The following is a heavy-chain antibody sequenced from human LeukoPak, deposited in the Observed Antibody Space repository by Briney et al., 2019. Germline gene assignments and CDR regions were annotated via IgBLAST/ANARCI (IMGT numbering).Heavy chain of an antibody. D-gene: IGHD3-22*01. CDR2: IYYSGST. V-gene: IGHV4-39*01. Sequence: SETLSLTCTVSGGSISSSSYYWGWIRQPPGKGLERIGSIYYSGSTYYNPSLKSRVTISVDTSKNQFSLKLSSVTATDTAVYYCARHDSSGPYNAFDIWGQGTMVTVSS. J-gene: IGHJ3*02. CDR1: GGSISSSSYY. CDR3: ARHDSSGPYNAFDI.